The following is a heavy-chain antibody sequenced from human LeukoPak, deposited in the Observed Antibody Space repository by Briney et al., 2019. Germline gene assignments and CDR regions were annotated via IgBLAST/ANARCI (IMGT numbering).Heavy chain of an antibody. J-gene: IGHJ3*02. CDR2: ISSSGSTI. Sequence: GGSLRLSCAASGFTFSSYEMNWVRQAPGKGLEWVSYISSSGSTIYYADSVKGRFTISRDNAKNSLYLQMNSLRAEDTAVYYCARAYYDSSGSDHDAFDIWGQGTMVTVSS. D-gene: IGHD3-22*01. V-gene: IGHV3-48*03. CDR3: ARAYYDSSGSDHDAFDI. CDR1: GFTFSSYE.